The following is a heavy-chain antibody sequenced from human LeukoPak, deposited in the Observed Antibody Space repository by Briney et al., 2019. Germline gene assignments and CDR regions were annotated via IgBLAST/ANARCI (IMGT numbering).Heavy chain of an antibody. CDR1: GYTFTSYA. Sequence: ASVKVSCKASGYTFTSYAMNWVRQAPGQGLEWMGWINTNTGNPTYAQGFTGRSVFSLDTSVSTAYLQISSLKAEDTAVYYCARDRGIAAVAYNWFDPWGQGTLVTVSS. D-gene: IGHD6-13*01. J-gene: IGHJ5*02. V-gene: IGHV7-4-1*02. CDR3: ARDRGIAAVAYNWFDP. CDR2: INTNTGNP.